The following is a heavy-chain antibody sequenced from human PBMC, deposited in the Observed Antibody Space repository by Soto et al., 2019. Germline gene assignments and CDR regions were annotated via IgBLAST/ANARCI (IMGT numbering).Heavy chain of an antibody. V-gene: IGHV3-30*03. Sequence: PGGSLRLSCAGSGFTFRSYGRHWVRQAPGKGLEWVALISYDGSNKYYADSVKGRFTISRDNSKNTLYLQMNSLRSEDTAVYYCATERAFYYDSSGSGGLVFDYWGQGTLVTVSS. D-gene: IGHD3-22*01. CDR1: GFTFRSYG. J-gene: IGHJ4*02. CDR3: ATERAFYYDSSGSGGLVFDY. CDR2: ISYDGSNK.